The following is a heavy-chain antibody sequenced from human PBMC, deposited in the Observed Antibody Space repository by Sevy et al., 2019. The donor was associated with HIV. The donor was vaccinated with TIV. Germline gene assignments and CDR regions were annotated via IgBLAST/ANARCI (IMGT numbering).Heavy chain of an antibody. CDR1: GFTFSSYA. V-gene: IGHV3-23*01. CDR3: AKCLLLLVVPAASDY. D-gene: IGHD2-2*01. CDR2: ISGSGGST. J-gene: IGHJ4*02. Sequence: GGSLRLSCAASGFTFSSYAMSWVRQAPGKGLEWVSAISGSGGSTYYADSVKGRFTISRDNSRNTLYLQMNSLRAEDTAVYYCAKCLLLLVVPAASDYWGQGTLVTVSS.